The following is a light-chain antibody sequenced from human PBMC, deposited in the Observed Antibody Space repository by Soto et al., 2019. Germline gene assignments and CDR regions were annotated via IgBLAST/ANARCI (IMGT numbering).Light chain of an antibody. CDR2: KAS. CDR1: QSIRTW. Sequence: DIQMTQSPSTLSASVGDRVTITCRASQSIRTWLAWYQQKPGKAPKLLIYKASSLDDGVPSRFSGSGSGTEFTLTISSLQPDDFATYYCQHYNSYSEAFGQGTKVDIK. CDR3: QHYNSYSEA. J-gene: IGKJ1*01. V-gene: IGKV1-5*03.